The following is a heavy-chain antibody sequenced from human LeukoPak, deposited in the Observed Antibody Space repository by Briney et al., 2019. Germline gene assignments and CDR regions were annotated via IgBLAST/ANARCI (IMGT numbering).Heavy chain of an antibody. CDR3: ARGWGGDISGYYFEYYFDY. V-gene: IGHV4-30-2*01. D-gene: IGHD3-22*01. J-gene: IGHJ4*02. CDR2: IYHSGST. CDR1: GGSISSGGYS. Sequence: SQTLSLTCAVSGGSISSGGYSWSWIRQPPGKGLEWIGYIYHSGSTYYNPSLKSRVTISVDRSKNQFSLKLSSVTAADTAVYYCARGWGGDISGYYFEYYFDYWGQGTLVTVSS.